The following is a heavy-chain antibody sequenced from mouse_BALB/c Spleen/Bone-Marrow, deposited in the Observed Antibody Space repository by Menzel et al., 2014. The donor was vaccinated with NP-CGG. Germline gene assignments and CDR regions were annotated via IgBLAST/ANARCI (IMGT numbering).Heavy chain of an antibody. D-gene: IGHD1-1*01. CDR1: GFTFSSYG. Sequence: EVKLQESGGGLVQPGGSLKLSCVASGFTFSSYGMSWVRQTPDKRLELVATINNNGGSTYYPDSVKGQFTISRDNAKNTLYLQMSSLKSEDTAMYYCARVYGWYFDVWGAGTTVTVSS. CDR3: ARVYGWYFDV. J-gene: IGHJ1*01. V-gene: IGHV5-6-3*01. CDR2: INNNGGST.